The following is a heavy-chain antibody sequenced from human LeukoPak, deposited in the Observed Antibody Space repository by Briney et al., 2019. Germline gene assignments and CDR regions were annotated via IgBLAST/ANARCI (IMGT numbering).Heavy chain of an antibody. V-gene: IGHV4-59*08. Sequence: SETLSLTCTVSGGSISSYYWSWIRQPPGKGLEWIGYIYYSGSTSYNPSLKSRVTISVDTSKNQFSLKLSSVTAADTAVYYCARRSGGTGYFDYWGQGTLVTVSS. J-gene: IGHJ4*02. CDR3: ARRSGGTGYFDY. CDR1: GGSISSYY. D-gene: IGHD3-3*01. CDR2: IYYSGST.